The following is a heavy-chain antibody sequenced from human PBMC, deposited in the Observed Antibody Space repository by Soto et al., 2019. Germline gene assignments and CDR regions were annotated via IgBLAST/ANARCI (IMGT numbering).Heavy chain of an antibody. CDR3: AGSRRGAGDYFFDY. D-gene: IGHD4-17*01. CDR2: IYYSGST. Sequence: SETLSLTCTVSGGSISSYYWSWIRQPPGKGLEWIGYIYYSGSTNYNPSLKSRVTISVDTSKNQFSLKLSSVTAADTAVYYCAGSRRGAGDYFFDYWGQGTLVTVSS. V-gene: IGHV4-59*08. CDR1: GGSISSYY. J-gene: IGHJ4*02.